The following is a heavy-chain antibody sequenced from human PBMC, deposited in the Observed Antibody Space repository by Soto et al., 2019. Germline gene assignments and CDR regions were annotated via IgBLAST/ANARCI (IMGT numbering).Heavy chain of an antibody. V-gene: IGHV4-59*01. CDR3: ARERDCSGSSCYELEAFDI. D-gene: IGHD2-15*01. J-gene: IGHJ3*02. CDR1: GGSISSYY. Sequence: PSETLSLTCTVSGGSISSYYWSWIRQPPGKGLEWIGYIYYSGSTNYNPSLKSRVTISVDTSKNQFSLKLSSVTAADTAVYYCARERDCSGSSCYELEAFDIWDQGTMVTVS. CDR2: IYYSGST.